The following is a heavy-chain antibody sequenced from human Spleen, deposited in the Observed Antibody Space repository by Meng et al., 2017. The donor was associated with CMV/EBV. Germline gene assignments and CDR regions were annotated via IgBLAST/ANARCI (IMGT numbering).Heavy chain of an antibody. CDR3: AKDLALGYCNGGSCYSAY. D-gene: IGHD2-15*01. CDR1: GLTFSSYA. Sequence: GGSLRLSCAASGLTFSSYAMSWVRQAPGKGLEWVSGISGSAGTTYYADSVKGRFTISRGNSKNTLYLQMNNLRAEDTAVYYCAKDLALGYCNGGSCYSAYWGQGTLVTVSS. J-gene: IGHJ4*02. CDR2: ISGSAGTT. V-gene: IGHV3-23*01.